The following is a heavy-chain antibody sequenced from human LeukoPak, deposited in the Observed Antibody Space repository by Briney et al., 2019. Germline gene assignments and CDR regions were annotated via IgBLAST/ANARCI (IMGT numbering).Heavy chain of an antibody. CDR1: GFIFSNAW. V-gene: IGHV3-15*01. Sequence: PGGSLRLSCAASGVASGFIFSNAWMSWVRKAPGKGLEWVGRIQRRVDGGAPDYAATVKGRFTVSRDDSKNTVYMEMNNLETDDTAVYNCTTEYWRTRVVVVDRAHEYWGQGTLVTVAS. CDR3: TTEYWRTRVVVVDRAHEY. J-gene: IGHJ4*02. CDR2: IQRRVDGGAP. D-gene: IGHD2-15*01.